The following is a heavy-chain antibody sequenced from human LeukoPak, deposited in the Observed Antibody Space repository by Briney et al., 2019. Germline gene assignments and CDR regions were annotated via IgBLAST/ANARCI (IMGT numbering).Heavy chain of an antibody. D-gene: IGHD4-11*01. J-gene: IGHJ4*02. V-gene: IGHV4-39*07. CDR3: ASGLDYTLDYFDY. CDR1: GGSISSSSYY. Sequence: SETLSLTCTVSGGSISSSSYYWGWIRQPPGKGLEWIGSIYYSGSTYYNPSLKSRVTISVDTSKNQFSLKLSSVTAADTAVYYCASGLDYTLDYFDYWGQGTLVTVSS. CDR2: IYYSGST.